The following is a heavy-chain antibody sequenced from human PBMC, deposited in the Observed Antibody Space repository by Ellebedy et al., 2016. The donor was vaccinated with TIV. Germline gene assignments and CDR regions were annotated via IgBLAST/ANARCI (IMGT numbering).Heavy chain of an antibody. CDR3: AKDQVDY. CDR2: ISYDGTKR. CDR1: GFTFDNYP. V-gene: IGHV3-30*01. J-gene: IGHJ4*02. Sequence: PGGSLRLSCAVSGFTFDNYPLHWVRQAPGKGPEWVAVISYDGTKRDYADSVKGRFTISRDSSKSTLYLEMNSLRVEDTAVYYCAKDQVDYWGQGTLVTVSS.